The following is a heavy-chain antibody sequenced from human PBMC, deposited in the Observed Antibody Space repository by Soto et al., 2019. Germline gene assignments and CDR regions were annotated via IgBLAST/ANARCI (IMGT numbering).Heavy chain of an antibody. CDR3: ARDESPWFGELLSIAPFDY. J-gene: IGHJ4*02. CDR1: GYTFTSYY. D-gene: IGHD3-10*01. CDR2: INPSGGST. Sequence: GASVKVSCKASGYTFTSYYMHWVRQAPGQGLEWMGIINPSGGSTSYAQKFQGRVTMTRDTSTSTVYMELSSLRSEDTAVYYCARDESPWFGELLSIAPFDYWGQGSLVTVSS. V-gene: IGHV1-46*03.